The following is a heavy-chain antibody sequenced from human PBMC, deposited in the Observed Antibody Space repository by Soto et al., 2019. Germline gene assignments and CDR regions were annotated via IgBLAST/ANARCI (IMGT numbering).Heavy chain of an antibody. J-gene: IGHJ6*02. CDR3: EAEMTFGKLSVV. CDR2: IFPKFGTT. V-gene: IGHV1-69*01. Sequence: QGQLVQSGAEVKKPGSSVKVSCKASGDTDTNYVISWVRQAPGQGLEWMGGIFPKFGTTYSAQKLQDRLTITADESTSTVYMQLSSPRLDDTAVYYCEAEMTFGKLSVVWGQGTTVTVSS. CDR1: GDTDTNYV. D-gene: IGHD3-16*02.